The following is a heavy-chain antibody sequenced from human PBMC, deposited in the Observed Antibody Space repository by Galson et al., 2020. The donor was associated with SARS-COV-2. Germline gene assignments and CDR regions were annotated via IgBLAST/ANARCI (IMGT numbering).Heavy chain of an antibody. CDR2: ISYDGSNK. Sequence: GESLKLSCAASGFTFSSYAMHWVRQAPGKGLEWVEVISYDGSNKYYADSVKGRFTISRDNSKNTLYLQMNSLSAEDTAVYYCAKTNSGSFYSQFDSWGHGTLVTVSS. CDR1: GFTFSSYA. J-gene: IGHJ4*01. CDR3: AKTNSGSFYSQFDS. D-gene: IGHD1-26*01. V-gene: IGHV3-30*01.